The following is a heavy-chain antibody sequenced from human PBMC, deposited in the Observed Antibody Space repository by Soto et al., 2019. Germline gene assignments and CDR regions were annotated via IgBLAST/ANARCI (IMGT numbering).Heavy chain of an antibody. CDR3: TRPPRREYSSSRNAFDI. J-gene: IGHJ3*02. D-gene: IGHD6-13*01. V-gene: IGHV3-73*01. CDR1: GFSFSDSP. CDR2: IRNKTNGYAT. Sequence: EVQLVESGGGLVQPGGSLKLSCAASGFSFSDSPMHWVRQASGKGLEWVGRIRNKTNGYATAYAASVKGRFTISRDDSKNTAYLQMNSLKTEDTAVYYCTRPPRREYSSSRNAFDIWGQGTMVTVSS.